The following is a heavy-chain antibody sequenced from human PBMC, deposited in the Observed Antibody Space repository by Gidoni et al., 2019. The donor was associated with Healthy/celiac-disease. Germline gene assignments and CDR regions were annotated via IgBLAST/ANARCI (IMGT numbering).Heavy chain of an antibody. J-gene: IGHJ6*04. V-gene: IGHV4-31*03. D-gene: IGHD4-17*01. CDR2: IYYCGST. CDR3: ARGSLEYYGGNSGWSVDV. Sequence: QVQLQESGPGLVKPSQTLSLTCTVSGGSISSGGFYWSWIRQHPGKGLEWIGYIYYCGSTYYNPSLKSRVTISVDTSKNQFSLKLSSVTAADTAVYYCARGSLEYYGGNSGWSVDVWGKGTTVTVSS. CDR1: GGSISSGGFY.